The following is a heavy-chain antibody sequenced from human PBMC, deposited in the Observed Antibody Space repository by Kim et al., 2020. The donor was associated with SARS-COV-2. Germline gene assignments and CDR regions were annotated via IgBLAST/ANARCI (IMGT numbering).Heavy chain of an antibody. CDR2: IYHSGSS. D-gene: IGHD5-12*01. CDR3: VREVDSHWYFDP. CDR1: GGSIGSDGYS. Sequence: SETLSLTCAVSGGSIGSDGYSWSWLRQPPGKGLEWIGYIYHSGSSDYNWSLKSRASISVDRTQNQFSLKLTSVTAADTAVYYCVREVDSHWYFDPWGRGT. V-gene: IGHV4-30-2*01. J-gene: IGHJ2*01.